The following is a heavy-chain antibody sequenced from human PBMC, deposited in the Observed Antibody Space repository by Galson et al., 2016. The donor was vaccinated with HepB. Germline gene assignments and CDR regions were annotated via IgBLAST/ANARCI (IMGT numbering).Heavy chain of an antibody. V-gene: IGHV3-53*01. CDR3: AKRSSGGQYYFDY. Sequence: SLRLSCAASGFTVSSNYMTWVRQPPGKGLECVSVIYSGGNTYYADSVKGRFTISRDSSKNTLWLQMNSLRAEDTAVYYCAKRSSGGQYYFDYWGQGTLVTVSS. D-gene: IGHD2-15*01. CDR1: GFTVSSNY. CDR2: IYSGGNT. J-gene: IGHJ4*02.